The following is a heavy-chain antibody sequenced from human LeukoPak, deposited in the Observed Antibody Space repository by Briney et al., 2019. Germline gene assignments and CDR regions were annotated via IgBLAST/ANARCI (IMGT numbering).Heavy chain of an antibody. J-gene: IGHJ4*02. CDR2: INSDGSST. Sequence: GGSLRLSCAASGFTFSSYWIHWVRQAPGKGLVWVSRINSDGSSTSYADSVKGRFTISRDNAKNTLYLQMNSLRAEDTAVYYCARSTYSSSWYDYWGQGTLVTVSS. D-gene: IGHD6-13*01. CDR1: GFTFSSYW. CDR3: ARSTYSSSWYDY. V-gene: IGHV3-74*01.